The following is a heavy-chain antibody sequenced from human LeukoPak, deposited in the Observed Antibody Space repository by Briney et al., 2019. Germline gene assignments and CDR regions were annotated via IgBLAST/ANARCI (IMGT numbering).Heavy chain of an antibody. CDR1: GGSISSYY. V-gene: IGHV4-59*12. J-gene: IGHJ6*02. Sequence: SETLSLTCTVSGGSISSYYWSWIRQPPGKGLEWIGYIYYGGSTNYNPSLKSRVTISVDTSKTQFSLKLSSVTAADTAVYYCARAVGYSSGWYNFGYWGQGTTVTVSS. CDR2: IYYGGST. CDR3: ARAVGYSSGWYNFGY. D-gene: IGHD6-19*01.